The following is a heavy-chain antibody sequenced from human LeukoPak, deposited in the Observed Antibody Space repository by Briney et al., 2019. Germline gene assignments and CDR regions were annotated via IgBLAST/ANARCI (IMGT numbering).Heavy chain of an antibody. CDR1: GFTFSSYA. CDR2: ISYDGSNK. CDR3: VRDAPYCSSTSCAPLPKNYYYHYMDV. J-gene: IGHJ6*03. V-gene: IGHV3-30*01. D-gene: IGHD2-2*01. Sequence: GGSLRLSCAASGFTFSSYAMHWVRQAPGKGLEWVAVISYDGSNKYYADSVKGRFTISRDNSKNTLYLQMNSLRAEDTAVYYCVRDAPYCSSTSCAPLPKNYYYHYMDVWGKGTTVTVSS.